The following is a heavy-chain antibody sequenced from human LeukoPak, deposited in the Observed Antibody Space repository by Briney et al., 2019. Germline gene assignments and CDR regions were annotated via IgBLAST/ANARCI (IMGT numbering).Heavy chain of an antibody. J-gene: IGHJ4*02. Sequence: GGSLRLSCAASGFTFSSYSMNWVRQAPGKGLEWVSYISSSSSTIYYADSVKGRFTISRDNSKDTLYLQMNSLRAEDTAVYYCAKSGDYYDSSGYYLGAFDYWGQGTLVTVSS. V-gene: IGHV3-48*01. CDR1: GFTFSSYS. CDR2: ISSSSSTI. D-gene: IGHD3-22*01. CDR3: AKSGDYYDSSGYYLGAFDY.